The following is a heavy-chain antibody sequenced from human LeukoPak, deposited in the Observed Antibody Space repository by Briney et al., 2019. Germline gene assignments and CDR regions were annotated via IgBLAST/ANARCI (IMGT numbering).Heavy chain of an antibody. V-gene: IGHV6-1*01. Sequence: KCSQTLSLTCAISGDSVSSNGASWNWITQSPSRGLEWLGRTYYRSQQWHSDYAPSVKGRITLNPDTSKNRFPLQLNSVTPEDTAVYYCGRETDFGVVTNWGQGTLVTVSS. D-gene: IGHD3-3*01. CDR3: GRETDFGVVTN. CDR1: GDSVSSNGAS. CDR2: TYYRSQQWHS. J-gene: IGHJ4*02.